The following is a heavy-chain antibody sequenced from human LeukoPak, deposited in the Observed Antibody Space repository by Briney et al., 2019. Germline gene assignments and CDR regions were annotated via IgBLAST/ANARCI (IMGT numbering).Heavy chain of an antibody. CDR2: MNPNSGNT. V-gene: IGHV1-8*01. Sequence: ASVKVSCKASGYTFTSYDINWVRQATGQGLEWMGWMNPNSGNTGYAQKFQGRVTITRNTSISTAYMELSSLRSEDTAVYYCALQRYDFWSGYDDYWGQGTLVTVSS. CDR3: ALQRYDFWSGYDDY. D-gene: IGHD3-3*01. J-gene: IGHJ4*02. CDR1: GYTFTSYD.